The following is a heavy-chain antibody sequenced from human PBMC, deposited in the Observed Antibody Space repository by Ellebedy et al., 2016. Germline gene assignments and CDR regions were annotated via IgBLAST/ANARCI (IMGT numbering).Heavy chain of an antibody. CDR3: ATGYSSGWDWFGP. J-gene: IGHJ5*02. CDR1: GHTSTNYV. CDR2: INAGNGNT. V-gene: IGHV1-3*01. Sequence: ASVKVSCKASGHTSTNYVIHWVRQAPGQSLEWMGWINAGNGNTKYPQKFQGRVSITRDTYASTVYMNLSSLRSEDTAVYYCATGYSSGWDWFGPWGQGTLVTVSS. D-gene: IGHD6-19*01.